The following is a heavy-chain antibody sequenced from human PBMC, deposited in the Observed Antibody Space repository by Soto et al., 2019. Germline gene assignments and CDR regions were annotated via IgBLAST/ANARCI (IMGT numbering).Heavy chain of an antibody. D-gene: IGHD2-21*02. CDR2: ISAFSDSI. J-gene: IGHJ4*02. CDR1: GFIFSSYS. Sequence: EVPLLESGGGLVQPGGSLRLSCAASGFIFSSYSMYWVRQAPGKGPEGVAGISAFSDSILYTDSVEGRFTISRDNSKNTLYLHLNSLRADDAAVYFCAKKRRSGGDNWDFDSWGQGTLVTVSS. CDR3: AKKRRSGGDNWDFDS. V-gene: IGHV3-23*01.